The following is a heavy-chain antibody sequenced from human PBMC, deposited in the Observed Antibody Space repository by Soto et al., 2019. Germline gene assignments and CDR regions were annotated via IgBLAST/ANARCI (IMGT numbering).Heavy chain of an antibody. CDR3: AREVGALDYSSSSDAFDI. CDR2: MYYSGTT. CDR1: GGSISSGDYY. V-gene: IGHV4-30-4*01. D-gene: IGHD6-6*01. Sequence: QVQLQESGPGLVKPSQTLSLTCTVSGGSISSGDYYWSWVRQPPGKGLEWIAYMYYSGTTYYNPSLLSRVTMSRATSKNQFSLKLESVTAADTAVYYCAREVGALDYSSSSDAFDIWGQGTMVTVSS. J-gene: IGHJ3*02.